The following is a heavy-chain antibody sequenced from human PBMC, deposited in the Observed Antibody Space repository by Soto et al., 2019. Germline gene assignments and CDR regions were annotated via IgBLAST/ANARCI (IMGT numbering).Heavy chain of an antibody. D-gene: IGHD3-3*01. V-gene: IGHV3-48*03. CDR3: ARDLVFRVLEWPNPGDGMDV. Sequence: PGGSLRLFCAASGFTFSSYEMNWVRQAPGKGLEWVSYISSSGSTIYYADSVKGRFTISRDNAKNSLYLQMNRLRAEDTAVYYCARDLVFRVLEWPNPGDGMDVRGQGTTVTVS. J-gene: IGHJ6*02. CDR1: GFTFSSYE. CDR2: ISSSGSTI.